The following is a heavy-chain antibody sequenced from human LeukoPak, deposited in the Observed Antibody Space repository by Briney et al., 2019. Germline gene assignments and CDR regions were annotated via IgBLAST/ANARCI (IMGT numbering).Heavy chain of an antibody. CDR3: TWALWFGELLSDY. Sequence: GGSLRLSCAASGFTFSGSAMHWVRQASGKGLEWVGRIRSKANSYATAYAASVKGRFTISRDDSKNTAYLQMNSLKTEDTAVYYCTWALWFGELLSDYWGQGTLVTVSS. J-gene: IGHJ4*02. V-gene: IGHV3-73*01. D-gene: IGHD3-10*01. CDR2: IRSKANSYAT. CDR1: GFTFSGSA.